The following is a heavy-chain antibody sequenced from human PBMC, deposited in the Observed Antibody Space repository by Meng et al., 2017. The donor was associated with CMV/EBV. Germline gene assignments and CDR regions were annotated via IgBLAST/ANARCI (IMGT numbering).Heavy chain of an antibody. CDR1: GFTFSSYE. J-gene: IGHJ4*02. D-gene: IGHD3-22*01. CDR3: AKDIVRGDYYDWWAEFDY. V-gene: IGHV3-9*01. Sequence: SLKISCAASGFTFSSYEMNWVRQAPGKGLEWVSGISWNSGSIGYADSVKGRFTISRDNAKNSLYLQMNSLRAEDTALYYCAKDIVRGDYYDWWAEFDYWGQGTLVTVSS. CDR2: ISWNSGSI.